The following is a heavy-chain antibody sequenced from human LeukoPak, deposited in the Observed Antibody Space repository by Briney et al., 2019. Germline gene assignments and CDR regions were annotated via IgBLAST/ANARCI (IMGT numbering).Heavy chain of an antibody. Sequence: SETLSLTCTVSGYSISSGHYWGWIWQPPGKGLEWIGSISPSGSTYYNPSLKSRVIISVDTSKKQFSLKLNSVTAADTAVYYCARGTSMIVVASFDYWGQGTLVTVSS. V-gene: IGHV4-38-2*02. D-gene: IGHD3-22*01. CDR2: ISPSGST. J-gene: IGHJ4*02. CDR1: GYSISSGHY. CDR3: ARGTSMIVVASFDY.